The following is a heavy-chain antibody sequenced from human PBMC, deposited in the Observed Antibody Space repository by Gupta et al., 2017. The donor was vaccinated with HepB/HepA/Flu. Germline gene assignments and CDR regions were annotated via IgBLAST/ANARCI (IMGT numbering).Heavy chain of an antibody. D-gene: IGHD3-22*01. CDR2: INPNSGGT. CDR1: GYTFTGSY. Sequence: QVQLVQSGAEVKKHGASVKVSCKASGYTFTGSYMHLVRQAPGQVLEWMGWINPNSGGTNYAQKFQGWVTMTRDTSISTAYMELSRLRSDDTAVYYCARGYYDSSGYYPILGERDWFDPWGQGTLVTVSS. CDR3: ARGYYDSSGYYPILGERDWFDP. V-gene: IGHV1-2*04. J-gene: IGHJ5*02.